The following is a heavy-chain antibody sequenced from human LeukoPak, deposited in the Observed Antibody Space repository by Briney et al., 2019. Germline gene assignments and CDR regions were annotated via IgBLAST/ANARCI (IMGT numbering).Heavy chain of an antibody. CDR1: GGSFSGYY. CDR2: INHSGST. D-gene: IGHD1-7*01. CDR3: ASITGTTSSWFDP. V-gene: IGHV4-34*01. Sequence: SETLSLTCAVYGGSFSGYYWSWIRQPPGKGLEGIGEINHSGSTNYNPSLKSRVTISVDTSKNQFSLKLSSVTAADTAVYYCASITGTTSSWFDPWGQGTLVTVSS. J-gene: IGHJ5*02.